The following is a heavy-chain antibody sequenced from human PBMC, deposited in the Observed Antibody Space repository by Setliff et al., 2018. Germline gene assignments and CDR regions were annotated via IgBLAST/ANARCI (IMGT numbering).Heavy chain of an antibody. CDR1: GYSISSGHY. Sequence: SETLSLTCSVSGYSISSGHYWGWIRQPPGKGLEWIGSISHSGSTYYNPSLRSRVTISLDTSKNQFSLKLSSVTAADTAAYYCAGGRRYDYGWDFDYWGQGTLVTVSS. V-gene: IGHV4-38-2*02. CDR2: ISHSGST. D-gene: IGHD4-17*01. J-gene: IGHJ4*02. CDR3: AGGRRYDYGWDFDY.